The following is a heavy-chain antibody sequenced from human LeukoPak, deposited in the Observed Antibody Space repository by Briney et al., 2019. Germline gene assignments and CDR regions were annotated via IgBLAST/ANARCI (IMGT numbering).Heavy chain of an antibody. J-gene: IGHJ5*02. V-gene: IGHV4-39*07. CDR1: GGSISSSSYY. Sequence: PSETLSLTCTVSGGSISSSSYYWGWIRQPPGKGLEWIGSIYYSGSTYYNPSLKSRVTISVDTSKNQFSLKLSSVTAADTAVYYCARDRRGRVAGSYNWFDPWGQGTLVTVSS. D-gene: IGHD6-19*01. CDR2: IYYSGST. CDR3: ARDRRGRVAGSYNWFDP.